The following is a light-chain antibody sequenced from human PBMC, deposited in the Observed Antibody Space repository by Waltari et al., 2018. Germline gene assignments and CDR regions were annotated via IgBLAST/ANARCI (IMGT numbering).Light chain of an antibody. J-gene: IGKJ2*01. V-gene: IGKV3-20*01. Sequence: RASQSVGRTCLVWSEQSRCQGPRHHIYGGSSRAASIPDRFGGGGSGRDFTVAISRLEPEDSAVYYCQKYESAVMYTFGQGTKVEIK. CDR3: QKYESAVMYT. CDR2: GGS. CDR1: QSVGRTC.